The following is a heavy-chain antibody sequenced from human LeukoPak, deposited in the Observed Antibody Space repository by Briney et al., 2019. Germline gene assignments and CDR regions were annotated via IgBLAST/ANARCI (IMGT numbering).Heavy chain of an antibody. D-gene: IGHD1-26*01. J-gene: IGHJ4*02. CDR3: ARGRRIGTNSYYFDY. CDR1: GFTVSSNY. V-gene: IGHV3-53*01. Sequence: PGGSLRLSCAASGFTVSSNYMSWVRQAPGKGLEWVSVIYSGGSTYYADSVKGRFTISRDNSKNTVYLQMNSLRAEDTAIYFCARGRRIGTNSYYFDYWGQGALVTVSS. CDR2: IYSGGST.